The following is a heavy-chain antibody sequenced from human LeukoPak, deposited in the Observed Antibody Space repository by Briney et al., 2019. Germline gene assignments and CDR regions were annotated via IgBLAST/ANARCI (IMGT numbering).Heavy chain of an antibody. CDR1: GFTFSSYS. Sequence: KTGGSLRLSCAASGFTFSSYSMNWVRQAPGKGLEWVSSISSSSSYIYYADSVKGRFTISRDNAKNSLYLQMNSLRAEDTAVYYCARDHGMFVDTAMVCDYWGQGTLVTVSS. CDR3: ARDHGMFVDTAMVCDY. D-gene: IGHD5-18*01. J-gene: IGHJ4*02. CDR2: ISSSSSYI. V-gene: IGHV3-21*01.